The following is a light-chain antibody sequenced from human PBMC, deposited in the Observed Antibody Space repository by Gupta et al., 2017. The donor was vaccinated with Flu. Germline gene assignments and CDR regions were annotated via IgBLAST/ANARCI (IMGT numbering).Light chain of an antibody. V-gene: IGLV1-47*01. CDR1: SSNIGSNY. CDR2: RNN. Sequence: QFVLTQPPPASWTPGQRVTISCSGSSSNIGSNYVYWYQQLPGAAPTLLIYRNNQRPSGVTDRFSGSKSGTSASLAINGLRSDDEADYYCAVWDDSLSGWVFGGGTKLTVL. J-gene: IGLJ3*02. CDR3: AVWDDSLSGWV.